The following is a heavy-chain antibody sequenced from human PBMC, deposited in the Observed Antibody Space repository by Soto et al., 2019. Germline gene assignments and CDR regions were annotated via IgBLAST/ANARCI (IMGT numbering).Heavy chain of an antibody. CDR3: ARRADGDYVEYYGMDV. V-gene: IGHV1-69*13. CDR1: GGTFSSYA. CDR2: IIPIFGTA. J-gene: IGHJ6*02. Sequence: GASVKVSCKASGGTFSSYAISWVRQAPGQGLEWMGGIIPIFGTANYAQKFQGRVTITADESTSTAYMELSSLRSEDTAVYYCARRADGDYVEYYGMDVWGQRTTVTVSS. D-gene: IGHD4-17*01.